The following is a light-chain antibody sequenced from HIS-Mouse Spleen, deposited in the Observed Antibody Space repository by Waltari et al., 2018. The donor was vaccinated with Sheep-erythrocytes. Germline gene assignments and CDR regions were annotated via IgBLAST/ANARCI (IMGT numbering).Light chain of an antibody. J-gene: IGLJ3*02. CDR2: YKSDSDKQGGHPRYILSDKSDQIK. Sequence: QAVLTQPSSLSASPGASASLTCTLRSGINVGTYRIYWYQQKPGSPPQYLLRYKSDSDKQGGHPRYILSDKSDQIKQQGSGVPSRFSGSKDASANAGILLISGLQSEDEADYYCMIWHSSAWVFGGGTKLTVL. CDR1: SGINVGTYR. CDR3: MIWHSSAWV. V-gene: IGLV5-45*03.